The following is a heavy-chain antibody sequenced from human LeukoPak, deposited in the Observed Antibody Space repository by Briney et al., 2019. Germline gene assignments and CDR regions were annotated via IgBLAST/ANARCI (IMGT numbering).Heavy chain of an antibody. Sequence: PSETLSLICTVSGYSISSGYYWGWIRQPPGKGLEWIGSIYHSGSTYYNPSLKSRVTISVDTSKNQFSLKLSSVTAADTAVYYCASYDYWGQGTLVTVSS. CDR2: IYHSGST. V-gene: IGHV4-38-2*02. CDR3: ASYDY. J-gene: IGHJ4*02. CDR1: GYSISSGYY.